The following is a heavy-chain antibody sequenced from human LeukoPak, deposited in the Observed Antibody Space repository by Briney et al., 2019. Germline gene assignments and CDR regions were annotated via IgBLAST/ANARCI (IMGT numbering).Heavy chain of an antibody. Sequence: ASVKVSCKASGGTFSSYAISWVRQAPGQGLEWMGGIIPIFGTANYAQKFQGRATITADESTSTAYMELSSLRSEDTAVYYCAREGCSSTSCNFNWFDPWGQGTLVTVSS. V-gene: IGHV1-69*13. CDR1: GGTFSSYA. CDR2: IIPIFGTA. CDR3: AREGCSSTSCNFNWFDP. D-gene: IGHD2-2*01. J-gene: IGHJ5*02.